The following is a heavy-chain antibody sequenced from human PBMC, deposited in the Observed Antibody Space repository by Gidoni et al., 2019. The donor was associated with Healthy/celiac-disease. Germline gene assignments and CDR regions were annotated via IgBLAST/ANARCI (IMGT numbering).Heavy chain of an antibody. Sequence: QVQLVQSGAEVKKPGASVQVSCKASGYTFTSYGISWVRQAPGQGLEWMGWISAYNGNTNSAQNRQGRVTMTTDTSTSTAYMELRSLRSDDTAVYYCARDPFQGAEVGMDVWGQGTTVTVSS. D-gene: IGHD1-26*01. J-gene: IGHJ6*02. CDR2: ISAYNGNT. V-gene: IGHV1-18*01. CDR1: GYTFTSYG. CDR3: ARDPFQGAEVGMDV.